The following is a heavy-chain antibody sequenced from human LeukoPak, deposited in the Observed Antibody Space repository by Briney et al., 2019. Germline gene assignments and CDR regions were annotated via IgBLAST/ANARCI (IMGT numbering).Heavy chain of an antibody. CDR3: ARGFYDSSGYSSPFDS. CDR2: IYYSGST. Sequence: PSETLSLTCTVSGDSISSNYWNWIRQPPGKGLEWIGYIYYSGSTNYDPSLKSRVTMSIDTSKNQFSLKLSSVTAADTAVYYCARGFYDSSGYSSPFDSWGQGTRVTVSS. J-gene: IGHJ4*02. CDR1: GDSISSNY. D-gene: IGHD3-22*01. V-gene: IGHV4-59*08.